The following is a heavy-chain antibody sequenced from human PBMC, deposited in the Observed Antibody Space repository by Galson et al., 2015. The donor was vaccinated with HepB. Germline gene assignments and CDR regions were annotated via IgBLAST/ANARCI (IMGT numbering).Heavy chain of an antibody. CDR2: ISYDGSNK. J-gene: IGHJ4*02. Sequence: SLRLSCAASGFTFSSYGMHWVRQAPGKGLEWVAVISYDGSNKYYADSVKGRFTISRDNSKNTLYLQMNSLRAEDTAVYYCAKANRYRRAVTTFIDYWGQGTLVTVSS. D-gene: IGHD4-17*01. V-gene: IGHV3-30*18. CDR3: AKANRYRRAVTTFIDY. CDR1: GFTFSSYG.